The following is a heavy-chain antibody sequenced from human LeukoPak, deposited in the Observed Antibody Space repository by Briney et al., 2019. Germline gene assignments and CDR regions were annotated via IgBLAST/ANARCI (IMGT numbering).Heavy chain of an antibody. D-gene: IGHD2-2*01. V-gene: IGHV4-31*03. CDR3: ARVVRYCSSTSCGYFDY. J-gene: IGHJ4*02. Sequence: PSQTLSLTCTVSGGSISSGGYYWSWIRQHPGKGLEWIGYIYYSGSTYYNPSLKSRVTISVDTSKNQFSLKLSSVTAADTAVYYCARVVRYCSSTSCGYFDYWRQGTLVTVSS. CDR1: GGSISSGGYY. CDR2: IYYSGST.